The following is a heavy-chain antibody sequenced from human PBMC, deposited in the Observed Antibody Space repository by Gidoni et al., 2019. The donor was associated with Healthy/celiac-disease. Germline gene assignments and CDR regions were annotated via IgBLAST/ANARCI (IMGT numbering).Heavy chain of an antibody. V-gene: IGHV3-66*01. J-gene: IGHJ3*02. CDR3: ARDSPRSSGSYEYNAYDI. D-gene: IGHD6-19*01. CDR2: SDTGHST. CDR1: GFTVISNC. Sequence: EVQLVESGGGLVQPGGSMRLSCGASGFTVISNCMSWVRQDPGKGREWFSVSDTGHSTLFADALAGRITISRDNSKNTLYLRMNSLSAEDTAVYYCARDSPRSSGSYEYNAYDIWCQVTMVTFSS.